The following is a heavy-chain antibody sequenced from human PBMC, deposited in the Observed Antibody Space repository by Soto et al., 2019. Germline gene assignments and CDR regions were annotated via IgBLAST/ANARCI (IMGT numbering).Heavy chain of an antibody. CDR3: ARSNMDYYGSGSYYNYFGY. CDR1: GFTFSSYG. V-gene: IGHV3-33*01. J-gene: IGHJ4*02. D-gene: IGHD3-10*01. CDR2: IWYDGSNK. Sequence: QVQLVESGGGVVQPGRSLRLSCAASGFTFSSYGMHWVRQAPGKGLEWVAVIWYDGSNKYYADSVKGRFTISRDNSKNTMYLQMNSVRAEGTAVYYCARSNMDYYGSGSYYNYFGYWGQGTLVTVSS.